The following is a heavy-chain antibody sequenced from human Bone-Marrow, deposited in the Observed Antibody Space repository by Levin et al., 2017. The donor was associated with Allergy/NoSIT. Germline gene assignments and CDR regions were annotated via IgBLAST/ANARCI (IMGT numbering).Heavy chain of an antibody. CDR1: GGSFSGHF. V-gene: IGHV4-34*01. D-gene: IGHD3-10*01. J-gene: IGHJ5*02. CDR3: ATPYFYGSGSFYP. CDR2: INHSGRS. Sequence: GSLRLSCAVYGGSFSGHFWTWIRQPPGKGLEWIGDINHSGRSHNNPSLRTRVTISVDTSKNQFSLKLTSVTAADTAVYYCATPYFYGSGSFYPWGQGTLVTVSS.